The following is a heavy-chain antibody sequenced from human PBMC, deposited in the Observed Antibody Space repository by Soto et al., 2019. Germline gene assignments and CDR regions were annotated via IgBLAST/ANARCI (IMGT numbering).Heavy chain of an antibody. V-gene: IGHV3-23*01. Sequence: EVQLLESGGGLVQPGGSLRLSCAASGFTFSXXXMSWVRQAPXXGXXXVSAISGSGGSTYYADSVKGRFTISRDNSKNTLYLQMNSLRAEDTAVYYCAKSEARVFREVAFDIWGQGTMVTVSS. CDR2: ISGSGGST. D-gene: IGHD2-8*01. CDR1: GFTFSXXX. J-gene: IGHJ3*02. CDR3: AKSEARVFREVAFDI.